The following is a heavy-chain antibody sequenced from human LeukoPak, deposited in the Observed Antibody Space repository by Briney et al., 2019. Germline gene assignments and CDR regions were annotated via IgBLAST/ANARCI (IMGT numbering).Heavy chain of an antibody. D-gene: IGHD2-2*01. J-gene: IGHJ4*02. CDR3: ARGGIVVVPYYFDY. CDR1: GYTFTSYG. V-gene: IGHV1-18*01. CDR2: ISAYNGNT. Sequence: GASVKVSCKASGYTFTSYGISWVRQAPGQGLEWMGWISAYNGNTNYAQKLQGRVTMTTDTSASAAYMELRSLRSDDTAVYYCARGGIVVVPYYFDYWGQGTLVTVSS.